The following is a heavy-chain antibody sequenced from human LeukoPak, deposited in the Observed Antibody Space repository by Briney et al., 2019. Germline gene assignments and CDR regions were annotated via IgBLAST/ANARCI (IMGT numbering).Heavy chain of an antibody. Sequence: SSETLSLTCTVSGGSISSSSYYWGWIRQPPGKGLEWIGNIYYSGSTHYNPSLKSRVTISVDTSKNQFSLKLSSVTAADTAVYYCARTEESGYSYGYFGYYYYMDVWGKGTTVTVSS. CDR3: ARTEESGYSYGYFGYYYYMDV. V-gene: IGHV4-39*07. D-gene: IGHD5-18*01. J-gene: IGHJ6*03. CDR2: IYYSGST. CDR1: GGSISSSSYY.